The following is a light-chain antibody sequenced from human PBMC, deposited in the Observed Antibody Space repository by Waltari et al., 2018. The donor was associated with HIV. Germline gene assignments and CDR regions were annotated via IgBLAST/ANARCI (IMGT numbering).Light chain of an antibody. CDR3: LQRSNWLT. V-gene: IGKV3-11*01. J-gene: IGKJ4*01. CDR1: QSVGDH. CDR2: DAS. Sequence: ETVLTQFPGTLSLSPGERATLSCRASQSVGDHLAWYQHRPGQAPRLLIYDASKRATGIPARFSGSGSGTDFTLTISSLEPEDFGIYYCLQRSNWLTFGGGTKVEVK.